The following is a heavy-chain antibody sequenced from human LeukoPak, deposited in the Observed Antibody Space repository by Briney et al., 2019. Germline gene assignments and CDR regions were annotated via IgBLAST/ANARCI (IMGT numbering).Heavy chain of an antibody. CDR1: GYSFTSHW. J-gene: IGHJ4*02. D-gene: IGHD4-17*01. V-gene: IGHV5-51*01. Sequence: GESLKISCKGSGYSFTSHWIGWVRQMPGKGLEWMGIIHPRDSDTRYSPSFQGQVTISADKSISTAYLQWSSLKASDTAIFFCARLGRGYGDFDYWGQGTLVTVPS. CDR2: IHPRDSDT. CDR3: ARLGRGYGDFDY.